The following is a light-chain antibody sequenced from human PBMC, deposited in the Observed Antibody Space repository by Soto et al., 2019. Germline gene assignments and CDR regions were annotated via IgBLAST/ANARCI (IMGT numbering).Light chain of an antibody. CDR2: XXX. J-gene: IGLJ2*01. V-gene: IGLV2-11*01. CDR3: CSYAGSYTWV. CDR1: SSDVGGYNY. Sequence: QSALTQPRSVSGSPGQSVTISCTGTSSDVGGYNYVSWYQQHPGKAPKLMIXXXXXXXXXXXXXXXXSKSGNTASLTISGXXAXXXXXXYCCSYAGSYTWVFGGGTKLTVL.